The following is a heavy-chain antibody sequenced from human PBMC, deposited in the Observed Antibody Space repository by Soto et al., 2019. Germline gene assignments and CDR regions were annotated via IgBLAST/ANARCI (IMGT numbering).Heavy chain of an antibody. Sequence: EVHLVESGGGLVQPGGSLRLSCAASGFTFSSYWMSWVRQAPGKGLEGVANIKYDGSEKYYVDSVKGRFTISRDNAKNSVYLQRNSLRDEDTAVCYCARGEPWLVRWVYGGQGTLVTVSS. CDR1: GFTFSSYW. V-gene: IGHV3-7*04. CDR2: IKYDGSEK. CDR3: ARGEPWLVRWVY. D-gene: IGHD6-19*01. J-gene: IGHJ4*02.